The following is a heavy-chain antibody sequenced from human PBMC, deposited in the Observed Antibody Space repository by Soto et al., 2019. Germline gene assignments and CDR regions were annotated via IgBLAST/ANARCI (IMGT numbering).Heavy chain of an antibody. CDR2: IYYSGST. CDR1: GGSISSSSYY. CDR3: ARPLGAAAGTNNWFDP. J-gene: IGHJ5*02. D-gene: IGHD6-13*01. Sequence: QLQLQESGPGLVKPSETLSLTCTVSGGSISSSSYYWGWIRQPPGKGLEWIGSIYYSGSTYYNPSLKSRVTISVDTSKNQFSLKLSSVTAADTAVYYCARPLGAAAGTNNWFDPWGQGTLVTVSS. V-gene: IGHV4-39*01.